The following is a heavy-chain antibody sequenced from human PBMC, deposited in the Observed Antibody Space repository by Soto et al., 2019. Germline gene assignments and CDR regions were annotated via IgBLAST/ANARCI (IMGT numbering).Heavy chain of an antibody. D-gene: IGHD2-2*01. Sequence: SETLSLTYAVYGGSFSGYYWSWIRQPPGKGLEWIGEINHSGSTNYNPSLKSRVTISVDTSKNQFSLKLSSVTAADTAVYYCRQYQLLLSFDYWGQGTLVTVSS. CDR2: INHSGST. CDR1: GGSFSGYY. J-gene: IGHJ4*02. V-gene: IGHV4-34*01. CDR3: RQYQLLLSFDY.